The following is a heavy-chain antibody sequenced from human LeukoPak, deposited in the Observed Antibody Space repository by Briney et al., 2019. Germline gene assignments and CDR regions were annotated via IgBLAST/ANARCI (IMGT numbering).Heavy chain of an antibody. J-gene: IGHJ4*02. D-gene: IGHD3-22*01. V-gene: IGHV4-34*01. CDR1: GDSFSGYY. CDR3: ARHPPTYYYDSSGYSDY. Sequence: SETLSLTCAVYGDSFSGYYWSWIRQPPGKGLEWIGEINHSGSTNYNPSLKSRVTISVDTSKNQFSLKLSSVTAADTAVYYCARHPPTYYYDSSGYSDYWGQGTLVTVSS. CDR2: INHSGST.